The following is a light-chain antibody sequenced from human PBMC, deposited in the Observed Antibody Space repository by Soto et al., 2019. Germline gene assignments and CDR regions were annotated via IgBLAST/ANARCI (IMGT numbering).Light chain of an antibody. Sequence: QSVLTQPASVSGSPGQSIAISCTGTSSDVGAYDFVSWYQQHPDKAPKLLIYEVSNRPSGVSDRFSGSKSVNTATLTISGLQAEDGADYYCSSHTTSNTRVFGTGTKVTVL. CDR2: EVS. CDR3: SSHTTSNTRV. J-gene: IGLJ1*01. CDR1: SSDVGAYDF. V-gene: IGLV2-14*03.